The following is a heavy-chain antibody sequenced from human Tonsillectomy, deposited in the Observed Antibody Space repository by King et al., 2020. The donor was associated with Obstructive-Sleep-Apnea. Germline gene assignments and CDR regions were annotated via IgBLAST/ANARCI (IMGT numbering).Heavy chain of an antibody. CDR3: ARDSGSGWYLGDY. CDR1: GYIFTTYF. D-gene: IGHD6-19*01. CDR2: INCNDGTT. V-gene: IGHV1-46*01. Sequence: VQPVESGAEVEKPGASVKVSCETSGYIFTTYFVHWVRQAPGQGLEWMGIINCNDGTTTSARKFQGRVTMTRDTSTSTVYMELSSLRSEDTAVYYCARDSGSGWYLGDYWGQGTLVTVSS. J-gene: IGHJ4*02.